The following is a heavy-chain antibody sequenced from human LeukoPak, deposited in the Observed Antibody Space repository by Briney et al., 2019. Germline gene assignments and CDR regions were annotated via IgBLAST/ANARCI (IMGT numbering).Heavy chain of an antibody. V-gene: IGHV1-3*01. CDR3: ANPRYDRSGYYYVD. Sequence: ASVKVSCTASGYTFTDYTMHWLCQGPGQRLDWKGWVNGGSGNTKYSPEFQGRVTITRDTSASTAYMELSSLRSEDTAVYYCANPRYDRSGYYYVDWGQGTLVTVSS. CDR1: GYTFTDYT. D-gene: IGHD3-22*01. J-gene: IGHJ4*02. CDR2: VNGGSGNT.